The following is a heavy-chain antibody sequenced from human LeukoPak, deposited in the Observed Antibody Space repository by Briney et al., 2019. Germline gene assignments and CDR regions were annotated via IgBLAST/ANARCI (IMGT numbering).Heavy chain of an antibody. Sequence: SETLSLTCTVSGGSISSHYWSWIRQPPGKGLEWIGYIYYSGSTNYNPSLKSRVTISVDTSKNQFSLKLSSVTAADTAVYYCARAWFGELWPWGQGTLVTVSS. CDR1: GGSISSHY. V-gene: IGHV4-59*11. D-gene: IGHD3-10*01. J-gene: IGHJ5*02. CDR2: IYYSGST. CDR3: ARAWFGELWP.